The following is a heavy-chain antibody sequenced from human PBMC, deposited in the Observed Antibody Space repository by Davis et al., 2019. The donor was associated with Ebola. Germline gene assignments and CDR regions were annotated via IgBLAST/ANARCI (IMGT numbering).Heavy chain of an antibody. D-gene: IGHD2-21*02. CDR2: ISAYNGNT. V-gene: IGHV1-18*01. CDR1: GYTFTTYA. Sequence: ASVKVSCKASGYTFTTYAMHWVRQAPGQRLEWMGWISAYNGNTNYAQKLQGRVTMTTDTSTSTAYMELRSLRSEDTAVYYCARVAGTAIRAYYFDYWGQGTLVTVSS. CDR3: ARVAGTAIRAYYFDY. J-gene: IGHJ4*02.